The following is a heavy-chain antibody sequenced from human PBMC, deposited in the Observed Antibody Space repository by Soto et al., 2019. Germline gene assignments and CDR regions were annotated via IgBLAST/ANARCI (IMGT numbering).Heavy chain of an antibody. D-gene: IGHD2-15*01. CDR2: ISYDGSNK. CDR3: AKDEGSGYCSGGSCYSAL. CDR1: GFTFSSYG. J-gene: IGHJ4*02. Sequence: GGSLRLSCAASGFTFSSYGMHWVRQAPGKGLEWVAVISYDGSNKYYADSVKGRFTISRDNSKNTLYLQMNSLRAEDTAVYYCAKDEGSGYCSGGSCYSALWGQGTLVTVS. V-gene: IGHV3-30*18.